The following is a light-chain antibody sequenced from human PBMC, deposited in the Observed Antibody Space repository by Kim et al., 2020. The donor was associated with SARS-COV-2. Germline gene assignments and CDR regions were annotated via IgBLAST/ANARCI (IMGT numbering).Light chain of an antibody. CDR3: QQYKTSPWT. V-gene: IGKV1-5*03. CDR2: KAS. J-gene: IGKJ1*01. Sequence: DIQMTQSPSTLSAPVGDRVTITCRASQSISSYLAWYQQKPGKAPELLIYKASILESGVPSRFSGSGSGTEFTLTISSLQPDDFASFYCQQYKTSPWTFGQGTKVDIK. CDR1: QSISSY.